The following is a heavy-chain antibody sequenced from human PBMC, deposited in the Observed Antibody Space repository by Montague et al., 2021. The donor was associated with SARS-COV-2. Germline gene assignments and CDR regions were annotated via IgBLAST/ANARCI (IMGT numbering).Heavy chain of an antibody. J-gene: IGHJ4*02. D-gene: IGHD2-15*01. CDR1: GGSISSFY. Sequence: SETLSLTGTVSGGSISSFYWSWFRQPPGKGLEWIGYISDSGSTNYNPSLTSRVTMSVDTSKNQFSLTVNSVTAADTAVYYCARHCSATLPAVYWGQGTLVTDSS. CDR3: ARHCSATLPAVY. V-gene: IGHV4-59*08. CDR2: ISDSGST.